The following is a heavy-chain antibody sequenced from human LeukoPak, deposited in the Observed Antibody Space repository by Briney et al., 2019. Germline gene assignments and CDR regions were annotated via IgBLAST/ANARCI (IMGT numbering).Heavy chain of an antibody. J-gene: IGHJ4*02. CDR1: GGTFSSYA. D-gene: IGHD2-2*01. CDR3: ARGPAYCSSTSCYDEPHYFDY. V-gene: IGHV1-69*13. Sequence: ASVKVSCKASGGTFSSYAISWVRQAPGQGLEWMGGIIPIFGTANYAQKFQGRVTITADESTSTAYMELSSLRSDDTAVYYCARGPAYCSSTSCYDEPHYFDYWGQGTLVTVSS. CDR2: IIPIFGTA.